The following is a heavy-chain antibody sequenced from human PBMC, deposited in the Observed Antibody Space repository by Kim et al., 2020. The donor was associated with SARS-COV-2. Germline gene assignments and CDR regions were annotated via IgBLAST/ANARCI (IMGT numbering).Heavy chain of an antibody. CDR2: ISARVGYA. CDR1: GYIFSTYG. V-gene: IGHV1-18*04. CDR3: ARGAYGDVSFDS. J-gene: IGHJ5*01. Sequence: ASVKVSCKASGYIFSTYGFSWVRQAPGQGLELLGGISARVGYAHYAQKVQGRVTMTTDTSTNTAYMELWSLRSDDTAMYYCARGAYGDVSFDSWGQGPLVSVSS. D-gene: IGHD4-17*01.